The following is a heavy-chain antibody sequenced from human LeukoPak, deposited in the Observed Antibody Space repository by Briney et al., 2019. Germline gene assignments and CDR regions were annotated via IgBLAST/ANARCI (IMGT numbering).Heavy chain of an antibody. CDR2: ISSSSSYI. D-gene: IGHD6-19*01. CDR3: ARESGWHNFDY. J-gene: IGHJ4*02. CDR1: GFTFSSYS. V-gene: IGHV3-21*01. Sequence: GGSLRLSCAASGFTFSSYSMNWVSQAPGKGLEWVSSISSSSSYIYYADSVKGRFTISRDNAKNSLYLQMNSLRAEDTAVYYCARESGWHNFDYWGQGTLVTVSS.